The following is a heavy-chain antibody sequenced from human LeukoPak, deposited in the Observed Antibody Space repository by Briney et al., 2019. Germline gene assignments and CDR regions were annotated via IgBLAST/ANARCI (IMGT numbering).Heavy chain of an antibody. CDR2: ISYDGSNK. CDR3: AKVSYSSGWYGRDYYYGMDV. V-gene: IGHV3-30*18. D-gene: IGHD6-19*01. Sequence: GRSLRLSCAASGFTFSSYGMHWVRQAPGKGLEWVVVISYDGSNKYYADSVKGRFTISRDNSKNTLYLQMNSLRAEDTAVYYCAKVSYSSGWYGRDYYYGMDVWGQGTTVTVSS. J-gene: IGHJ6*02. CDR1: GFTFSSYG.